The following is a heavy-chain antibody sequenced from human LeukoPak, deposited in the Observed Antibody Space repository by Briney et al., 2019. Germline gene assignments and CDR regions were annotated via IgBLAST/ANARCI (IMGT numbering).Heavy chain of an antibody. V-gene: IGHV3-21*01. J-gene: IGHJ4*02. Sequence: GGSLRLFCAAWGFTLTRHGMVGVRHATGKGLEWVSSISSGGTYIYYSDSLKGRFSISRDTAKNSVYLQMNSLRGEDTGVYYCAREGSSGYYENFDYWGQGTLVIVSS. D-gene: IGHD3-22*01. CDR2: ISSGGTYI. CDR3: AREGSSGYYENFDY. CDR1: GFTLTRHG.